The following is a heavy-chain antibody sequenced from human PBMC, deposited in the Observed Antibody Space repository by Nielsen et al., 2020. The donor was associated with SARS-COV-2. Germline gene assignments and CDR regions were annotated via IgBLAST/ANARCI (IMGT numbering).Heavy chain of an antibody. CDR2: ISYDGSNK. CDR1: GFTFSSYA. V-gene: IGHV3-30-3*01. J-gene: IGHJ4*02. D-gene: IGHD6-19*01. CDR3: ARVGSGWYFSQFDY. Sequence: GESLKISCAASGFTFSSYAMHWVRQAPGKGLEWVAVISYDGSNKYYADSVKGRFTISRDNSKSTLYLQMNSLRAEDTAVYYCARVGSGWYFSQFDYWGQGTLVTVSS.